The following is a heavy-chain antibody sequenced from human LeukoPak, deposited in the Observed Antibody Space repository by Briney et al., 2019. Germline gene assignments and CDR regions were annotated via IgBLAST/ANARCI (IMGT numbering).Heavy chain of an antibody. CDR1: GGSISSSSNY. J-gene: IGHJ4*02. Sequence: SETLSLTCTVSGGSISSSSNYWGWIRQPPGKGLEWIGTISYSGSAYYNPSLKSRVTISVDTSKNQFSLKLSSVTAADTAVYYCARLTPYSGSPLGDYWGQGTLVTVSS. CDR2: ISYSGSA. V-gene: IGHV4-39*01. CDR3: ARLTPYSGSPLGDY. D-gene: IGHD1-26*01.